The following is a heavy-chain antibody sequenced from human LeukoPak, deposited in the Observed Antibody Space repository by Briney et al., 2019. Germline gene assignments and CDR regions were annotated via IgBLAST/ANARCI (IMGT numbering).Heavy chain of an antibody. D-gene: IGHD5-18*01. Sequence: PGRSLRLSCAASGFIFSTYAMHWVRQAPGMGLEWVAVISYDGSNKNYADSVTGRFTISRDNSKNTLYLQMNSLRAEDTAVYYCARGLGYSYGMGYWGQGTLVTVSS. CDR2: ISYDGSNK. J-gene: IGHJ4*02. V-gene: IGHV3-30-3*01. CDR3: ARGLGYSYGMGY. CDR1: GFIFSTYA.